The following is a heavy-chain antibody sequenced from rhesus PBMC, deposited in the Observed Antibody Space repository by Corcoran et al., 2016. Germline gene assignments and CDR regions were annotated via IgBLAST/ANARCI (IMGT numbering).Heavy chain of an antibody. CDR2: ITYSGST. CDR3: ARDQRGAPFDY. J-gene: IGHJ4*01. V-gene: IGHV4-122*02. CDR1: GGSISSGYYY. Sequence: QVQLQESGPGLVKPSETLSLTCAVSGGSISSGYYYWSWIRQPPGKGLEWIGYITYSGSTSYNPSLKSCVTISRDTSKNQFSLELSSVTAADTAVYYCARDQRGAPFDYWGQGVLVTVSS. D-gene: IGHD3-34*01.